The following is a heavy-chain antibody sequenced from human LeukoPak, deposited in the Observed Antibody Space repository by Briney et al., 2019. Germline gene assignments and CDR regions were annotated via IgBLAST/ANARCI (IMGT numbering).Heavy chain of an antibody. CDR2: IKQDGSEE. J-gene: IGHJ4*02. Sequence: PGGSLRLSCAASGFTFSNAWMSWVRQAPGKGLEWVANIKQDGSEEYYVDSVKGRFTISRDNAKNSLYLQMNSLRAEDTAVYYCARVSSGWYVGYYFDYWGQGTLVTVSS. V-gene: IGHV3-7*01. CDR1: GFTFSNAW. D-gene: IGHD6-19*01. CDR3: ARVSSGWYVGYYFDY.